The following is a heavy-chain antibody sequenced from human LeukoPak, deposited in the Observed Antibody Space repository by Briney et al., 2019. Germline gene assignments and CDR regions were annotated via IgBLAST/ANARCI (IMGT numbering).Heavy chain of an antibody. D-gene: IGHD5-24*01. CDR1: GGSISSYY. Sequence: PSETLSLTCTVSGGSISSYYWSWIRQPPGKGLEWIGYIYSSVSTTYNPSLKSRVSISVDTSKNQFSLRLSSVTAADPAVYYCARDKAGYNDYWGPGTLVTVSS. J-gene: IGHJ4*02. V-gene: IGHV4-59*01. CDR2: IYSSVST. CDR3: ARDKAGYNDY.